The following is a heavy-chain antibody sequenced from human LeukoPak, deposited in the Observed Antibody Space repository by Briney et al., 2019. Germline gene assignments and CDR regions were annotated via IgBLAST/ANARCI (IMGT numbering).Heavy chain of an antibody. CDR2: IDYSGRT. CDR1: GGSVSSSSYY. Sequence: SETLFLTCTVSGGSVSSSSYYWGWIRQPPGKGLEWIASIDYSGRTYYNSSLKSRDTISVDTSKNQFSLKLSSVTAADTAVYYCARGGIAVYFDPWGQGTLVTVSS. CDR3: ARGGIAVYFDP. D-gene: IGHD6-19*01. V-gene: IGHV4-39*07. J-gene: IGHJ5*02.